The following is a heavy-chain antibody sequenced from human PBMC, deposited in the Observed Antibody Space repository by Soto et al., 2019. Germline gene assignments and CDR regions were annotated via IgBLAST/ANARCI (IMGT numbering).Heavy chain of an antibody. CDR2: ISYDGSNK. D-gene: IGHD5-18*01. CDR1: GFTFSSYA. CDR3: ARGYSYGLYYFDY. Sequence: HPGGSLRLSCAASGFTFSSYAMHWVRQAPGKGLEWVAVISYDGSNKYYADSVKGRFTISRDNSKNTLYLQMNSLRAEDTAVYYCARGYSYGLYYFDYWGQGTLVTVSS. V-gene: IGHV3-30-3*01. J-gene: IGHJ4*02.